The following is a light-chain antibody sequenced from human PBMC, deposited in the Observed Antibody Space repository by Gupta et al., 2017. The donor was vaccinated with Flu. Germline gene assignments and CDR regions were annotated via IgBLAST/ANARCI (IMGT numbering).Light chain of an antibody. CDR3: SSHAGRVTWV. V-gene: IGLV2-11*01. CDR2: DVT. J-gene: IGLJ1*01. Sequence: QSAPTQPRSVSGSPGQSVTISCTVTSNDVGRSNLVSWYEQRPGKAPKLILYDVTERPSGVPDRFSGSKSGNTDSLTISGLQADDEANYYCSSHAGRVTWVFGTGTTVTVL. CDR1: SNDVGRSNL.